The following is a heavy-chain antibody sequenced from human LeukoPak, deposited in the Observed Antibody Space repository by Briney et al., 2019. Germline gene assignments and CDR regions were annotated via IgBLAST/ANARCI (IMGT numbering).Heavy chain of an antibody. CDR1: GFKFDDYG. CDR2: INWNGAWT. D-gene: IGHD3-22*01. CDR3: AGYYYDSSRGFDP. V-gene: IGHV3-20*04. Sequence: GGSLRLSCAASGFKFDDYGMSWVRQAPGKGLEWVCDINWNGAWTGYADSVKGRFTISRDNAKNSLYLQMNSLRAEDTALYYCAGYYYDSSRGFDPWGQGTLVTVSS. J-gene: IGHJ5*02.